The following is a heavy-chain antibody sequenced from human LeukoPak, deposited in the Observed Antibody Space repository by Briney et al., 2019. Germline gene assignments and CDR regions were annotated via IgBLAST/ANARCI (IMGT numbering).Heavy chain of an antibody. CDR3: ARGWVRYVDNGMDV. J-gene: IGHJ6*02. CDR2: IIPIFGIG. D-gene: IGHD5-12*01. CDR1: GGTFSSYG. V-gene: IGHV1-69*15. Sequence: SSVKVSCRASGGTFSSYGISWVRQAPGQGLEWMGRIIPIFGIGNYAQKFQGRVTITADESTSTAYMELSSLRSEDTAVYYCARGWVRYVDNGMDVWGQGTTVTVSS.